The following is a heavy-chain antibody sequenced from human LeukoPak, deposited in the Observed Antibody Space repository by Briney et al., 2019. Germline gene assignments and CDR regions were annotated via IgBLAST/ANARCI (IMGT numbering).Heavy chain of an antibody. V-gene: IGHV3-48*02. CDR1: GFTFTTYS. J-gene: IGHJ3*02. CDR3: ATEKAFAFDI. CDR2: ISITSRTT. Sequence: GWSLRLSCAASGFTFTTYSTNWVRQAPGKGLQWVSYISITSRTTNYADSVKGRFTISRDSAKNSLYLQMNSLRDEDTAVYYCATEKAFAFDIWGQGTVVTVSS.